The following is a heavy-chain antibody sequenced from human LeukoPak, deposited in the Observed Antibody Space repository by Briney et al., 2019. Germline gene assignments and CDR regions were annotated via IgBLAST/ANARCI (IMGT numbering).Heavy chain of an antibody. CDR3: ARGSGYSSSQTPDY. V-gene: IGHV4-31*03. CDR1: GGSISSGGYY. CDR2: IYYSGST. Sequence: PSETLSLTCTVSGGSISSGGYYWSWIRQHPGKGLEWIGYIYYSGSTYYNPSLKSRATISVDTSKNQFSLKLSSVTAADTAVYYCARGSGYSSSQTPDYWGQGTLVTVSS. J-gene: IGHJ4*02. D-gene: IGHD6-13*01.